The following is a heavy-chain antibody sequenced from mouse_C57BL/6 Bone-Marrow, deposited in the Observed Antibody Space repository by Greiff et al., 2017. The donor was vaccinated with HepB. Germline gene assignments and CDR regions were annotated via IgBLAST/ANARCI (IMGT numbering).Heavy chain of an antibody. CDR2: IWSGGST. CDR1: GFSLTSYG. Sequence: VQLQESGPGLVQPSQSLSITCTVSGFSLTSYGVHWVRQPPGKGLEWLGVIWSGGSTDYNAAFISRLSISKDNSKSQVFFKMNSLQADDTAIYYCAKTQDYDAWFAYWGQGTLVTVSA. J-gene: IGHJ3*01. D-gene: IGHD2-4*01. CDR3: AKTQDYDAWFAY. V-gene: IGHV2-4*01.